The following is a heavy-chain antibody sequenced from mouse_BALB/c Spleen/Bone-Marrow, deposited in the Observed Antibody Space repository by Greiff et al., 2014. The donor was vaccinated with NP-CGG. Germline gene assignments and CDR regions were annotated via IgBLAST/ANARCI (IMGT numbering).Heavy chain of an antibody. D-gene: IGHD3-1*01. CDR2: INPSNGRT. J-gene: IGHJ1*01. CDR3: ARSGYWYFDV. Sequence: VQLQQSEAELVKPGASVKLSCKASGYTFTSYWMHWVKQRPGQGLEWIGEINPSNGRTNYVEKFKSKATLSGDKSSSTVYMQLSSLTSEDSAVYYCARSGYWYFDVWGAGTTVTVSA. CDR1: GYTFTSYW. V-gene: IGHV1S81*02.